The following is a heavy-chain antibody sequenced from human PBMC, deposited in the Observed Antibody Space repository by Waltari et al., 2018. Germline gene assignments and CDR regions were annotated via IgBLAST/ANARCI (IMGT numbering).Heavy chain of an antibody. CDR3: ARHASMGDYPIDC. D-gene: IGHD4-17*01. J-gene: IGHJ4*02. Sequence: QVQLQESGPGLVKPSETLSLTCTVSGGSINSYYWSWIREPPGKGLEWFGHIFYSGITTYNPSLKSRVTISVDTSKNQFSLKLNSVTAADTAVYYCARHASMGDYPIDCWGRGTLVTVSS. CDR2: IFYSGIT. V-gene: IGHV4-59*08. CDR1: GGSINSYY.